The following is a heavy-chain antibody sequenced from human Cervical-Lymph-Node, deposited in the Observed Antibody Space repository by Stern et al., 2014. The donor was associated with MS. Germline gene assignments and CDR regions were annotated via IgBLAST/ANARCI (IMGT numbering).Heavy chain of an antibody. D-gene: IGHD5-12*01. Sequence: EVQLVESGAEVKKPGESLKISCEASGYLFDDYWIGWVRQMSGRGLELVAIIFPRDSNTRYSPSVQGQVTLSADKSISTAYFPWSSLKASDPPMYYWARSPATPSGYDRFDYWGQGALVTVSS. J-gene: IGHJ4*02. CDR3: ARSPATPSGYDRFDY. CDR1: GYLFDDYW. V-gene: IGHV5-51*03. CDR2: IFPRDSNT.